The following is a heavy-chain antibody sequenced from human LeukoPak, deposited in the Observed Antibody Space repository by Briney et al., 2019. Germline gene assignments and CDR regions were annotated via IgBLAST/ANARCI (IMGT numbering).Heavy chain of an antibody. Sequence: GGSLRLSCAASGFTFSGYWMSWVRQAPGKGLEWVANIKQDGSEKYYVDSVKGRFTISRDNAKNSLYLQMNSLRAEDTAVYYCARGGGYSGYDYWGQGTLVTVSS. D-gene: IGHD5-12*01. CDR3: ARGGGYSGYDY. V-gene: IGHV3-7*01. CDR1: GFTFSGYW. J-gene: IGHJ4*02. CDR2: IKQDGSEK.